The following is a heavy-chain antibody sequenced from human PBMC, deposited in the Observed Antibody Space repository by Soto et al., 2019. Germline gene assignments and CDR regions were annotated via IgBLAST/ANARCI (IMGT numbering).Heavy chain of an antibody. D-gene: IGHD3-10*01. J-gene: IGHJ4*02. V-gene: IGHV1-18*01. CDR2: ISAYNDNT. CDR3: ARVTLGGPRYLWFVSDY. Sequence: ASVKVSCKASGYTFTSYGISWVRQAPGQGLEWMGWISAYNDNTNYAQKLQGRVTMTTDTSTTTAYMELRSLRSDDTAVYYCARVTLGGPRYLWFVSDYWGQGTLVTVSS. CDR1: GYTFTSYG.